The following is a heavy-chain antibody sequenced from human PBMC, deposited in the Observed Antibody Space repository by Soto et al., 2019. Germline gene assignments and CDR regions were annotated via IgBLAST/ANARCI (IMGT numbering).Heavy chain of an antibody. CDR3: ARSLPGGTIFYMDV. J-gene: IGHJ6*03. V-gene: IGHV4-31*02. D-gene: IGHD2-2*01. CDR1: SGSVTSGRFF. Sequence: QVQLRESGPGVVEPSQTLSLNCHVSSGSVTSGRFFWSWVRQQPGKGLEWVGHIYYSGNTHYTRSLESRVAMSVDISQNQLSLTLTAVTPADSAVYYCARSLPGGTIFYMDVWGAGTTVTVSS. CDR2: IYYSGNT.